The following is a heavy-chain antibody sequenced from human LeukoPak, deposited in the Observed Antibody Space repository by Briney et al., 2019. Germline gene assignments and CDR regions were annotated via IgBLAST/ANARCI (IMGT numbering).Heavy chain of an antibody. V-gene: IGHV1-8*02. CDR2: MNPNSGNT. J-gene: IGHJ4*02. D-gene: IGHD3-22*01. CDR1: GYIFTSYY. Sequence: ASVKVSCKASGYIFTSYYIHWVRQAPGQGLEWMGWMNPNSGNTGYAQKFQGRVTMTRNTSISTAYMELSSLRSEDTAVYYCASSPGTGDSSGYYYCSFDYWGQGTLVTVSS. CDR3: ASSPGTGDSSGYYYCSFDY.